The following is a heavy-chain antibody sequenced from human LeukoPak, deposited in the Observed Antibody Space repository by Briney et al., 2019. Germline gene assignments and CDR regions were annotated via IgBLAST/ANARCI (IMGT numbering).Heavy chain of an antibody. J-gene: IGHJ3*02. D-gene: IGHD5-24*01. CDR1: GYTFSSYY. CDR2: IGGST. CDR3: ARVRDGYNDAYDI. Sequence: GASVKVSCKASGYTFSSYYIHWVRQAPGQGLEWMGIIGGSTNYAQKFQGRVTMTRDTSTSTVYMGLSSLRSEDTAVYYCARVRDGYNDAYDIWGQGTMVTVHS. V-gene: IGHV1-46*01.